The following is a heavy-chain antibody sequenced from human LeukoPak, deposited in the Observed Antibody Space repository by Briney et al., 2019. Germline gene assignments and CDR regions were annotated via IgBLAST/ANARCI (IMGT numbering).Heavy chain of an antibody. D-gene: IGHD6-13*01. CDR3: AKDISGSWSIDY. Sequence: GGSLRLSCAASGFTFSSYAMHWVRQAPGEGLEWVAVISYDGSNKYYADSVKGRFTISRDNSKNTLYLQMNSLRAEDTAVYYCAKDISGSWSIDYWGQGTLVTVSS. J-gene: IGHJ4*02. V-gene: IGHV3-30*04. CDR1: GFTFSSYA. CDR2: ISYDGSNK.